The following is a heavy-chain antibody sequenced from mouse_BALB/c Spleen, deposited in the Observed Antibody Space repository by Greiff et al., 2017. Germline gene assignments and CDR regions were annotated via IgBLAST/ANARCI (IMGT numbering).Heavy chain of an antibody. D-gene: IGHD3-2*02. Sequence: ESGAELARPGASVKLSCKASGYTFTSYWMQWVKQRPGQGLEWIGAIYPGDGDTRYTQKFKGKATLTADKSSSTAYMQLSSLASEDSAVYYCAREALYAMDYWGQGTSVTVSS. CDR2: IYPGDGDT. J-gene: IGHJ4*01. CDR1: GYTFTSYW. CDR3: AREALYAMDY. V-gene: IGHV1-87*01.